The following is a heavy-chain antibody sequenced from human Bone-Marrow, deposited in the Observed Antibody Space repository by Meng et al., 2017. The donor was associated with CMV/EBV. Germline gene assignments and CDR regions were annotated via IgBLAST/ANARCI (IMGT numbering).Heavy chain of an antibody. Sequence: GESLKISCAASGFIASSKYMAWVRQTPGKGLEWVSVIYSGGSTYYADSVKGRFTISRDNSKNTLYLQMNSLRAEDTAVYYCARDLEGGNSWGQGTLVTVSS. J-gene: IGHJ4*02. D-gene: IGHD3-16*01. V-gene: IGHV3-53*01. CDR1: GFIASSKY. CDR3: ARDLEGGNS. CDR2: IYSGGST.